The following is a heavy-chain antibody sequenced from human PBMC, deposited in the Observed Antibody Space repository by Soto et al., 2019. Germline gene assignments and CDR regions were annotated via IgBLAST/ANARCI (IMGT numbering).Heavy chain of an antibody. CDR2: ISSSSSTI. J-gene: IGHJ6*02. D-gene: IGHD1-26*01. V-gene: IGHV3-48*02. Sequence: EVQLVESGGGLVQPGGSLRLSCAASGFTFSSYSMNWVRHAPGKGLEWVSYISSSSSTIYYADSVKGRFTISRDNAKNSLYLQMNSLRDEDTAVYYCARGRLELAMLDGMDVWVQGTTVTVSS. CDR1: GFTFSSYS. CDR3: ARGRLELAMLDGMDV.